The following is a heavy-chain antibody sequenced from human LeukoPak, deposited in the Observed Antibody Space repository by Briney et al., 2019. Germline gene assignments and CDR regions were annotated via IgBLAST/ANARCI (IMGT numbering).Heavy chain of an antibody. Sequence: GGSLRLSCAASGLTFSTYAMNWVRQAPGKGLEWVSYISSSSSTIYYADSVKGRFTISRDNAKNSLYLQMNSLRAEDTAVYYCARAGNTRFDYWGQGTLVTVSS. V-gene: IGHV3-48*01. CDR1: GLTFSTYA. D-gene: IGHD2/OR15-2a*01. CDR2: ISSSSSTI. CDR3: ARAGNTRFDY. J-gene: IGHJ4*02.